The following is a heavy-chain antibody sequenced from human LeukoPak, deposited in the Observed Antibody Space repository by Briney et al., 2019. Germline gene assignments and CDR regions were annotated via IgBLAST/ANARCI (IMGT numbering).Heavy chain of an antibody. CDR2: ISAYNGNT. Sequence: ASVKVSCKASGYTFTSYGISWVRQAPGQGLDWMGWISAYNGNTNYAQKLQGRVTMTTDTSTSTAYMELRSLRSDDTAVYYCARVRGKHPGGYEFDYWGQGTLVTVSS. CDR1: GYTFTSYG. J-gene: IGHJ4*02. D-gene: IGHD5-12*01. V-gene: IGHV1-18*01. CDR3: ARVRGKHPGGYEFDY.